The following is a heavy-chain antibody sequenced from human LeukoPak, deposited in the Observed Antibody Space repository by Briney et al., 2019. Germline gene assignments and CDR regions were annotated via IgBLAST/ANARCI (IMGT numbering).Heavy chain of an antibody. J-gene: IGHJ4*02. Sequence: ASVKVSCKASGYTFTGYYMHWVRQAPGQGVEGRGWINPNSGGTNYAQKFQGRVTMTRDTSISTAYMELSRLRSDDTAVYYCASASLPALRFLEWLPFNWGQGTLVTVSS. V-gene: IGHV1-2*02. CDR1: GYTFTGYY. D-gene: IGHD3-3*01. CDR3: ASASLPALRFLEWLPFN. CDR2: INPNSGGT.